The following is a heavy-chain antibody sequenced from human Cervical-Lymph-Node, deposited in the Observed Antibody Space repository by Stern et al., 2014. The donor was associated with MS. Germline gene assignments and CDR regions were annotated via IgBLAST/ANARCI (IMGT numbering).Heavy chain of an antibody. V-gene: IGHV1-2*04. D-gene: IGHD2-21*02. CDR2: INPHSGDT. CDR1: GYTFTDYY. Sequence: QVQLVQSGAEMKKPGASVKVSCQSSGYTFTDYYLHWVRQAPGQGLEWMGWINPHSGDTNYAQKFQDWVTMTRDTSISTAYMELRRLRSDDTAVYYCARVHSVDVVTAGGDAFDIWGQGTKVIVSS. CDR3: ARVHSVDVVTAGGDAFDI. J-gene: IGHJ3*02.